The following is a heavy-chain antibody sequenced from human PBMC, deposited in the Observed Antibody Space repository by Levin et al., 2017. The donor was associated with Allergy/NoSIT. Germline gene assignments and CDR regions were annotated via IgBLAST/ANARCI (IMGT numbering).Heavy chain of an antibody. Sequence: LGESLKISCKASGYNFISYYIAWVRQMPGKGLEWMGVIYPGDSDTRYSPSFQGQVTISADKSITTAYLQWSSLKASDTAIYYCARLYDTSSWYENRFDPWGQGTLVTVSS. CDR1: GYNFISYY. CDR2: IYPGDSDT. D-gene: IGHD6-13*01. J-gene: IGHJ5*02. V-gene: IGHV5-51*01. CDR3: ARLYDTSSWYENRFDP.